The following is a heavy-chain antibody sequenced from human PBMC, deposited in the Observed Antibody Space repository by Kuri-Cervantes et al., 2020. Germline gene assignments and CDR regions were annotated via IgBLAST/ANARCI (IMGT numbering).Heavy chain of an antibody. V-gene: IGHV6-1*01. CDR3: ARSAKYYDFWSGYYNPGGWYYYYYMDV. CDR2: TYYRSKWYN. CDR1: GDSVSSNSAA. J-gene: IGHJ6*03. Sequence: SQTLSLTCAISGDSVSSNSAAWNWIRQSPSRGLEWLGRTYYRSKWYNDYAVSVKSRITINPDTSKNQFSLQLNSVTPEDTAVYYCARSAKYYDFWSGYYNPGGWYYYYYMDVWGKGTTVTVSS. D-gene: IGHD3-3*01.